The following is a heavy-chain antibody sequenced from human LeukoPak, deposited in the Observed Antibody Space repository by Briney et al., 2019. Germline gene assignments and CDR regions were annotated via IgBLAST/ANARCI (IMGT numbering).Heavy chain of an antibody. CDR2: FDPEDGET. D-gene: IGHD2-21*02. Sequence: ASVKVSCKVSGYTLTELSMHWVRQAPGKGLEWMGGFDPEDGETIYAQKFQGRVTTTEDTSTDTAYMELSSLRSEDTAVYYCATDVTTATPKGFDYWGQGTLVTVSS. J-gene: IGHJ4*02. CDR1: GYTLTELS. V-gene: IGHV1-24*01. CDR3: ATDVTTATPKGFDY.